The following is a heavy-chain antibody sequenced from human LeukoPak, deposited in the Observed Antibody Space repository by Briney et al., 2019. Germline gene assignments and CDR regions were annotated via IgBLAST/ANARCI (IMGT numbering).Heavy chain of an antibody. D-gene: IGHD6-13*01. V-gene: IGHV3-30*18. Sequence: PGRSLRLSCAASGFTFSSYGMHWVRQAPGKGLEWVAVISYDGSNKYYADSVKGPFTISRDNSKNTLYLQMTSLRAEDTAVYYCAKDTIAAAWDYGMDVWGQGTTVTVSS. CDR1: GFTFSSYG. CDR2: ISYDGSNK. CDR3: AKDTIAAAWDYGMDV. J-gene: IGHJ6*02.